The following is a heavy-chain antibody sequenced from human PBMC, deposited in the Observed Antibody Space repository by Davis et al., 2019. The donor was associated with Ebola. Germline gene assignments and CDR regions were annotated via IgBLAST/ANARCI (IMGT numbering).Heavy chain of an antibody. Sequence: ASVKVSCKASGYTFTSYGISWVRQAPGQGLEWMGWISAYNGNTNYAQKLQGRVTMTTDTSTSTAYMELRSLRSDDTAVYYCARDRYCSSTSCYYYYGMDVWGQGTTVTVSS. CDR3: ARDRYCSSTSCYYYYGMDV. CDR2: ISAYNGNT. V-gene: IGHV1-18*01. D-gene: IGHD2-2*01. J-gene: IGHJ6*02. CDR1: GYTFTSYG.